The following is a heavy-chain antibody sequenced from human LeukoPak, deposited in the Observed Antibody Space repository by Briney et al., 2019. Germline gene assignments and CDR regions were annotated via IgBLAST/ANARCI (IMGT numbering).Heavy chain of an antibody. V-gene: IGHV1-69*04. J-gene: IGHJ4*02. CDR2: IIPILGIA. CDR3: ARGGYCSGGSCYLDY. CDR1: GGTFSSYA. Sequence: ASVKVSCKASGGTFSSYAISWVRQAPGQGLEWMGRIIPILGIANYAQKFQGRVTITADKSTSTAYMELSSLRSEDTAVYYCARGGYCSGGSCYLDYWGQETLVTVSS. D-gene: IGHD2-15*01.